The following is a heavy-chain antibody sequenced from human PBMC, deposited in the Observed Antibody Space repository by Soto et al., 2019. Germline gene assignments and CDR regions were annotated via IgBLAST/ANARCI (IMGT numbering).Heavy chain of an antibody. J-gene: IGHJ3*02. CDR1: GYSFAGYW. V-gene: IGHV5-10-1*01. CDR2: IDPSDSQT. CDR3: ARGHCSNGVCSPYDAFDI. Sequence: GESLKISCKGSGYSFAGYWITWVRQKPGKGLEWMGRIDPSDSQTYYSPSFRGHVTISATKSITTVFLQWSSLRASDTAIYYCARGHCSNGVCSPYDAFDIWGQGTMVTVSS. D-gene: IGHD2-8*01.